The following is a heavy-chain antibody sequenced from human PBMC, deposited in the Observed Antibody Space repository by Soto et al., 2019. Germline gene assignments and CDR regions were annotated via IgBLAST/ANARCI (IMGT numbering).Heavy chain of an antibody. J-gene: IGHJ4*02. Sequence: EVQLVESGGGLIQPGGSLRLSCAASGFTVNTNYMTWVRQAPGKGLEWVSGLYSGGSAYYADSVRGRFTISRDNSKNTLFLQMNSLRAEDTAMYYCPSGIVPITYWGQGTLVTVSS. CDR2: LYSGGSA. D-gene: IGHD1-20*01. CDR1: GFTVNTNY. CDR3: PSGIVPITY. V-gene: IGHV3-53*01.